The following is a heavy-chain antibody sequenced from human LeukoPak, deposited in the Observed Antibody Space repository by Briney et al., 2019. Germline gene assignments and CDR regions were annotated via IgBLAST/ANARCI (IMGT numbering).Heavy chain of an antibody. CDR3: AKNGDRGAYCSGGTCYPYYYYNMDV. CDR2: IKQDGSEK. J-gene: IGHJ6*03. V-gene: IGHV3-7*03. Sequence: SGGSLRLSCAASGFTFSSYWMSWVRQAPGKGLEWVANIKQDGSEKYYVDSVKGRFTISRDNAKTSLYLQMNSLRAEDTAIYYCAKNGDRGAYCSGGTCYPYYYYNMDVWGKGTTVTISS. CDR1: GFTFSSYW. D-gene: IGHD2-15*01.